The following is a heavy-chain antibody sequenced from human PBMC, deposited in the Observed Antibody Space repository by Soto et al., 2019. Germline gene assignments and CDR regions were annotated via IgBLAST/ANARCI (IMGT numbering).Heavy chain of an antibody. V-gene: IGHV3-30*04. D-gene: IGHD3-16*02. CDR3: AGGGPPPVMVIATWLMFAF. CDR2: IASDGRKR. CDR1: GFSLSTSA. Sequence: LVESGGGVVQPGRSLRLSCAASGFSLSTSALHWVRQAPGKGREWVAAIASDGRKRYYADSVRGRFTISRDNSNNTLFLQMNSLRREDTAVYYCAGGGPPPVMVIATWLMFAFWGQGTVVAVSS. J-gene: IGHJ4*02.